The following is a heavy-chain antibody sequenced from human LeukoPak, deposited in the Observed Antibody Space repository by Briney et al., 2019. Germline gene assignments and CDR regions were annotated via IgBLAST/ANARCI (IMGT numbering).Heavy chain of an antibody. Sequence: GGSLRLSCAASEFTFSSYDMNWVRQAAGKGLEWVSYISSSGSTIYYADSVKGRFTISRDNAKNSLYLQMNSLRAEDTAVYYCAELGITMIGGVWGKGTTVTISS. J-gene: IGHJ6*04. CDR2: ISSSGSTI. CDR3: AELGITMIGGV. CDR1: EFTFSSYD. V-gene: IGHV3-48*03. D-gene: IGHD3-10*02.